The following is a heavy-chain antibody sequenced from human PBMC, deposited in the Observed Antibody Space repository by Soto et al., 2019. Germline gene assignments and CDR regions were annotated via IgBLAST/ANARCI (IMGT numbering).Heavy chain of an antibody. CDR2: ISSSSSYI. CDR1: GFTFSSYS. J-gene: IGHJ3*02. V-gene: IGHV3-21*01. CDR3: ARDLGYYDSSGRRSAFDI. Sequence: GGSLRLSCAASGFTFSSYSMNWVRQAPGKGLEWVSSISSSSSYIYYADSVKGRFTISRDNAKNSLYLQMSSLRAEDTAVYYCARDLGYYDSSGRRSAFDIWGQGT. D-gene: IGHD3-22*01.